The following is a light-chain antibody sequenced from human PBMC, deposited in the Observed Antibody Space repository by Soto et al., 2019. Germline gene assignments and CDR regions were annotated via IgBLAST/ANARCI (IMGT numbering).Light chain of an antibody. Sequence: EIVLTQSPGTLSLSPGERLTLSCRASQSVTRSYLAWYQHKPGQAPRLLIYGASTKATCTPDRFSGSGSGTDFTLTISRLETEDFAVYYCQQYGSPPFTFGPGTKVDI. J-gene: IGKJ3*01. CDR3: QQYGSPPFT. V-gene: IGKV3-20*01. CDR1: QSVTRSY. CDR2: GAS.